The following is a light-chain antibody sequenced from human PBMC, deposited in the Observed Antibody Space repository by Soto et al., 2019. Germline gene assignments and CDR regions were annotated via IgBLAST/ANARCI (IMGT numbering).Light chain of an antibody. J-gene: IGLJ2*01. CDR2: DVT. Sequence: QSALTQPRSVSGSPGQSVTISCTGSSSDVGGYSHVSWFQQHPGKAPKLMIYDVTKRPSGVPDRFSGSKSGNTASLTISGLQAEDESDYYCSSYAGSDNPVLFGGGTKLTVL. CDR1: SSDVGGYSH. V-gene: IGLV2-11*01. CDR3: SSYAGSDNPVL.